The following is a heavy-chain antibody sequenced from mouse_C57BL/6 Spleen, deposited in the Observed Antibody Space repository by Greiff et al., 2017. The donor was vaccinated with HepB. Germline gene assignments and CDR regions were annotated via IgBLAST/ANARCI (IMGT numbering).Heavy chain of an antibody. CDR2: IYPRSGNT. CDR3: ARIYYGNYEAMDY. V-gene: IGHV1-81*01. Sequence: VQLQQSGAELARPGASVKLSCKASGYTFTSYGISWVKQRTGQGLEWIGEIYPRSGNTYYNEKFKGKATLTADKSSSTAYMELRSLTSEDSAVYFCARIYYGNYEAMDYWGQGTSVTVSS. CDR1: GYTFTSYG. D-gene: IGHD2-1*01. J-gene: IGHJ4*01.